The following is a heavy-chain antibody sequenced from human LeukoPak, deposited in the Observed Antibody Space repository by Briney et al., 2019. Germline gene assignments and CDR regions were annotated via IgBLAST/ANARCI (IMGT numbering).Heavy chain of an antibody. CDR2: IWNDGNNK. D-gene: IGHD6-6*01. CDR1: GFTFSWNG. V-gene: IGHV3-33*03. CDR3: AKDRRTIAALDY. J-gene: IGHJ4*02. Sequence: GGSLRLSCAASGFTFSWNGMHWVRQAPGKGLEWVAVIWNDGNNKYYADSVKGRFTISRDNSKNTLSLQMNSLRAEDTALYHCAKDRRTIAALDYWGQGTLVTVSS.